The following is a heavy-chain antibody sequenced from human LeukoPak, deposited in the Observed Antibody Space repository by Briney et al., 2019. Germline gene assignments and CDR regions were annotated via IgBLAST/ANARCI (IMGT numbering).Heavy chain of an antibody. CDR1: GGSISGGTYS. CDR2: IYHTGDI. Sequence: PSETLSLTCAVSGGSISGGTYSWSWIRQPPGKGLEWIAFIYHTGDIYYNASLTGRASISIDRSQNQFSLKVTSVTVADTAVYYCARDSVSDSTGIAVAGQPYYYYYGMDVWGQGTTVTVSS. CDR3: ARDSVSDSTGIAVAGQPYYYYYGMDV. D-gene: IGHD6-19*01. V-gene: IGHV4-30-2*01. J-gene: IGHJ6*02.